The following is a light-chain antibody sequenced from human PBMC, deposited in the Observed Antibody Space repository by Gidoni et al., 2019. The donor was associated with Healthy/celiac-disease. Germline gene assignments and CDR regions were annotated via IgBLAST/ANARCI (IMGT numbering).Light chain of an antibody. V-gene: IGKV1-5*03. CDR2: KAS. J-gene: IGKJ2*01. CDR1: QSISSW. Sequence: DTQMTQSPSTLSASVGDRVTITCRASQSISSWLAWYQQKPGKAPKLLSYKASSLESGVTSRFSGSGSGTEFTLTISSLQPDDFATYYCQKYNSYSTFGQGTKLEIK. CDR3: QKYNSYST.